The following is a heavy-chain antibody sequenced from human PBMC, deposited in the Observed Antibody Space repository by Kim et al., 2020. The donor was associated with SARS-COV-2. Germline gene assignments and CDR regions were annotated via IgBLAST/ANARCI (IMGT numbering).Heavy chain of an antibody. J-gene: IGHJ4*02. CDR1: GYTFTSYG. D-gene: IGHD3-10*01. V-gene: IGHV1-18*04. CDR3: ARDRFYGSARYYFDY. CDR2: ISAYNGNT. Sequence: ASVKVSCKASGYTFTSYGISWVRQAPGQGLEWMGWISAYNGNTNYAQKLQGRVTMTTDTSTSTAYMELRSLRSDDTAVYYCARDRFYGSARYYFDYWGQGTLVTVSS.